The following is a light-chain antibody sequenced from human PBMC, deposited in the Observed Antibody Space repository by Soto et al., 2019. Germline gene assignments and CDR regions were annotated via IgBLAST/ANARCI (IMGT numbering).Light chain of an antibody. CDR1: QSVGSN. V-gene: IGKV3D-15*01. CDR2: ATS. Sequence: VVKKSPVTLSLSPGERATLSCRASQSVGSNLTWYQQKPGQAPRLLMSATSTRATGIPARFSGSGSGTEFTLTVSSLQSEDFALYFCHQYDYWPFTFGGGTKVDIK. J-gene: IGKJ4*01. CDR3: HQYDYWPFT.